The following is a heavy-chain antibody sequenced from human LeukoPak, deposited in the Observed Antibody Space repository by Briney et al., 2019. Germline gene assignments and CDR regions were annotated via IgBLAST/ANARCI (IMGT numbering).Heavy chain of an antibody. CDR1: GFTFSNSA. CDR3: ARDPLRYLRVGHYDY. V-gene: IGHV3-21*01. Sequence: GGSLRLSCAASGFTFSNSAMNWVPQVPGKGLEWVSSIDYDSSHIYYAASVRGRFTISRDNARNSVYLQMNSLRVEDTAVYYCARDPLRYLRVGHYDYWGQGTLVAVSS. D-gene: IGHD3-9*01. CDR2: IDYDSSHI. J-gene: IGHJ4*02.